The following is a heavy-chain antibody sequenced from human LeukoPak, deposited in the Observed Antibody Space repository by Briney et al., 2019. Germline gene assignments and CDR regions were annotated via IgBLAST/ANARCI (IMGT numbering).Heavy chain of an antibody. J-gene: IGHJ4*02. CDR2: SYHPGST. CDR1: VYSLTGGYY. V-gene: IGHV4-38-2*02. CDR3: ARVARHDYTYYPGGNYFDY. D-gene: IGHD4-11*01. Sequence: SETLSLTCPSPVYSLTGGYYWAGSRQPPERGLEGMGVSYHPGSTYYNPSLKSRVTISVDTSKNQFYLKLSSVTAADTAVYYCARVARHDYTYYPGGNYFDYWGQGTLVTVSS.